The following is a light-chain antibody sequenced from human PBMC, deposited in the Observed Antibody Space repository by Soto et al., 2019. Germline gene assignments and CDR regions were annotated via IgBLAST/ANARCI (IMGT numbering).Light chain of an antibody. CDR2: AAS. V-gene: IGKV1-39*01. CDR1: QTITGY. J-gene: IGKJ2*01. Sequence: DIQMTQSPSSLSASVGDRVTITCRASQTITGYLNWYQQRPGKAPKLLIYAASSLQSGVPSRFSGSGSGTDFTLTINSLQPEDFETYYCQQSHGIPYTFGQGTKLEIK. CDR3: QQSHGIPYT.